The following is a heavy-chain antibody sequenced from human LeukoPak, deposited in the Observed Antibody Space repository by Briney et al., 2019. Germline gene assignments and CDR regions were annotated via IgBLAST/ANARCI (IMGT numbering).Heavy chain of an antibody. D-gene: IGHD6-19*01. CDR3: AKDMYSSGWYYYYYGMNV. CDR1: GFTFSSYA. V-gene: IGHV3-23*01. J-gene: IGHJ6*02. Sequence: GGSLRLSCAASGFTFSSYAMSWDRQAPGKGLEWVSAISGSGGSTYYADSVKGRFTISRDNSKNTLYLQMNSLRAEDTAVYYCAKDMYSSGWYYYYYGMNVWGQGTTVTVSS. CDR2: ISGSGGST.